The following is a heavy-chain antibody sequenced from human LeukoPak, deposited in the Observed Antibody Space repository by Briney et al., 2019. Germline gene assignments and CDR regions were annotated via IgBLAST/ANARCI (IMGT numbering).Heavy chain of an antibody. Sequence: SQILSLTCAVSGDSVSSNRAAWNWIRQSPSRGLEWLGRTYYRSKWSSDYAVSVKSRITINPDTSRNQFSLQLNSVTPDDTAMYYCARSIAAAARGFDIWGQGTMVTVSS. V-gene: IGHV6-1*01. CDR2: TYYRSKWSS. CDR1: GDSVSSNRAA. CDR3: ARSIAAAARGFDI. J-gene: IGHJ3*02. D-gene: IGHD6-13*01.